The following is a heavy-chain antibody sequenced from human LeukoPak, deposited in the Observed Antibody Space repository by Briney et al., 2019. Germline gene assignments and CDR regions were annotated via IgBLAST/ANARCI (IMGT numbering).Heavy chain of an antibody. Sequence: GGSLRLSCAASGFTFDDYAMHWVRQAPGKGLEWVSGISWNSGRIGYADSVKGRFTISRDNAKNSLYLQMNSLRAEDTALYYCARDLHVDTAMVSGYWGQGTLVTVSS. V-gene: IGHV3-9*01. CDR2: ISWNSGRI. J-gene: IGHJ4*02. CDR3: ARDLHVDTAMVSGY. CDR1: GFTFDDYA. D-gene: IGHD5-18*01.